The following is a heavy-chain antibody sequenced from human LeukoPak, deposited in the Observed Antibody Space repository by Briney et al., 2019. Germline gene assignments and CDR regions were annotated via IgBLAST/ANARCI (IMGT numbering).Heavy chain of an antibody. J-gene: IGHJ4*02. CDR3: AKEPLGGDETDY. D-gene: IGHD3-16*01. Sequence: QPGGTLRLSCAASGITIRNYGMTWVRQAPGRGLQWVSSINNSGTRTFYEDSVRGRFTISRDDSKNTIYLQMNSLIAEDTAIYYCAKEPLGGDETDYWGQGILVTVSS. CDR1: GITIRNYG. CDR2: INNSGTRT. V-gene: IGHV3-23*05.